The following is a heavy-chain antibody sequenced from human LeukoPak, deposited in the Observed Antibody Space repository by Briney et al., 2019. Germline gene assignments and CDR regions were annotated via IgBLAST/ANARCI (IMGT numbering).Heavy chain of an antibody. D-gene: IGHD1-1*01. V-gene: IGHV3-23*01. Sequence: PGGSLRLSCAASGFTLTNYAMTWVRQAPGKGLEWISGISKSGDITFYADSVKGRFTISRDTSKSAVYLQMSNLRAEDTAIYYCAKDASTTNNFYFFDYWGQGALATVSS. CDR1: GFTLTNYA. CDR2: ISKSGDIT. J-gene: IGHJ4*02. CDR3: AKDASTTNNFYFFDY.